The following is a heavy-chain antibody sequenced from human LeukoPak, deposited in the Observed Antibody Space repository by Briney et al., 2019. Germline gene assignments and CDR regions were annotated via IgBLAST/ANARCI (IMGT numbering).Heavy chain of an antibody. CDR3: ARSGSGWYFGWFDP. CDR2: IYTSGST. Sequence: SETLSLTCTVSGGSISSGSYYWSWIRQPAGKGLEWIGRIYTSGSTNYNPSLKSRVTISVDTSKNQFSLKLSSVTAADTAVYYCARSGSGWYFGWFDPWGQGTLVTVSS. V-gene: IGHV4-61*02. D-gene: IGHD6-19*01. J-gene: IGHJ5*02. CDR1: GGSISSGSYY.